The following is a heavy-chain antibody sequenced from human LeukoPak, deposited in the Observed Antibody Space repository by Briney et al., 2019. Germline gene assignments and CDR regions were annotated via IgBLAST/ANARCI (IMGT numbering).Heavy chain of an antibody. J-gene: IGHJ5*02. D-gene: IGHD2-2*01. V-gene: IGHV4-30-4*01. Sequence: SETLSLTCTVSGGPISSGDYYWSWIRQPPGRGVEWIGYIYYSGSTYYNPSLKSRVTISVDTSKTQFSLKLSSVTAADTAVYYCARERVVVPAARGRWFDPWGQGTLVTVSS. CDR2: IYYSGST. CDR1: GGPISSGDYY. CDR3: ARERVVVPAARGRWFDP.